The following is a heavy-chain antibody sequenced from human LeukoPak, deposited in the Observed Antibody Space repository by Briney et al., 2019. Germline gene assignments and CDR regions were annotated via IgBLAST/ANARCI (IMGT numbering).Heavy chain of an antibody. D-gene: IGHD3-9*01. V-gene: IGHV1-18*04. CDR1: GYTFTSYG. J-gene: IGHJ4*02. Sequence: ASVKVSCKASGYTFTSYGISWVRQAPGQGLEWMGWISAYNSNTNYAQKLQGRVTMTTDTSTSTAYMELRSLRSDDTAVYYCARALLRYFDWLLIEEGEFDYWGQGTLVTVSS. CDR3: ARALLRYFDWLLIEEGEFDY. CDR2: ISAYNSNT.